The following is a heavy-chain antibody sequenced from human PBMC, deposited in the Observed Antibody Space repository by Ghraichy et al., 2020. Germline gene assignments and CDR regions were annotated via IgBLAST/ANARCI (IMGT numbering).Heavy chain of an antibody. Sequence: GGSLRLSCAASGFSFDDYTMHWVRQGPGKGREGVSLITWDGGTTYYADSVKGRFTISRDNSKNSLYLQMNSLKTEDTALYYCAKEGSSTRPFDYWGQGTLVTVSS. J-gene: IGHJ4*02. V-gene: IGHV3-43*01. CDR3: AKEGSSTRPFDY. D-gene: IGHD2-2*01. CDR2: ITWDGGTT. CDR1: GFSFDDYT.